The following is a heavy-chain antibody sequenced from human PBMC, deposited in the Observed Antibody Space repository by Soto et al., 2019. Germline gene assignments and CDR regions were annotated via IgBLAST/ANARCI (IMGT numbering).Heavy chain of an antibody. D-gene: IGHD6-19*01. CDR1: GFTFSSYA. CDR3: AKEWSYSSGESYVDY. Sequence: EVQLLESGGGLVQPGGSLRLSCAASGFTFSSYAMSWVRQAPGKGLEWVLAISGSGGSTYYADSVKGRFTISRDNSKNTLDLQMHSLRAEDTAVYYCAKEWSYSSGESYVDYWGQGTLVTVAS. J-gene: IGHJ4*02. CDR2: ISGSGGST. V-gene: IGHV3-23*01.